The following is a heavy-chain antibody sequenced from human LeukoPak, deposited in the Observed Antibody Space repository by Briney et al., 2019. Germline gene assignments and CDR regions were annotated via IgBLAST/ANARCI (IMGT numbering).Heavy chain of an antibody. CDR1: GGSISSYY. CDR2: IYTSGST. J-gene: IGHJ3*02. Sequence: PSETLSLTCTVSGGSISSYYWSWIRQPAGKGLEWIGRIYTSGSTNYNPSLTSRVTMSVDTSKNQFSLKLSSVTAADTAVYYCARDFIVVPAADDAFDIRGQGTMVTVSS. V-gene: IGHV4-4*07. D-gene: IGHD2-2*01. CDR3: ARDFIVVPAADDAFDI.